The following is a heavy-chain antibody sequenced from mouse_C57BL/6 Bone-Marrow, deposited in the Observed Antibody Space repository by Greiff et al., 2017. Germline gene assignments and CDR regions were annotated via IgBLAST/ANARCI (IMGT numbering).Heavy chain of an antibody. V-gene: IGHV1-85*01. CDR3: ARLECDGSSGDWYFDV. D-gene: IGHD1-1*01. CDR2: IYPRDGST. Sequence: QVQLQQSGPELVKPGASVKLSCKASGYTFTSYDINWVKQRPGQGLEWIGWIYPRDGSTKYTEKFKGKATLTVDTSSSTAYMELHSLTSEDSAVYFFARLECDGSSGDWYFDVWGTGTTVTVSS. CDR1: GYTFTSYD. J-gene: IGHJ1*03.